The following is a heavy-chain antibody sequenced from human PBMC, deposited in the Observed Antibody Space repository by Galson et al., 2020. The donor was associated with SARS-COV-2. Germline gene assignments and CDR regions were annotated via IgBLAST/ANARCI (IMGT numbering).Heavy chain of an antibody. CDR1: GGSFSGYY. J-gene: IGHJ5*02. Sequence: SQTLSLTCAVYGGSFSGYYWSWIRQPPGKGLEWIGEINHSGSTNYSPSLKSRVTISVDTSKNQFSLKLSSVTAADTAVYYCARGPYSNYLEFWFDPWGQGTLVTVSS. CDR3: ARGPYSNYLEFWFDP. V-gene: IGHV4-34*01. D-gene: IGHD4-4*01. CDR2: INHSGST.